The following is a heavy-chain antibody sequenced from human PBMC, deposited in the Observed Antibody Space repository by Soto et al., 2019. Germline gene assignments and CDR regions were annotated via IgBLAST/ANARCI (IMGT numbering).Heavy chain of an antibody. J-gene: IGHJ4*02. CDR1: GGSMRGQH. CDR2: HHSDST. D-gene: IGHD3-16*01. Sequence: QVQLQESGPGLVKPSETLSLTCTVSGGSMRGQHWSWIRQPPGKGLEWIGHHSDSTNYNPSLSSRLTISTGPSKHQFSLKLSSVTAADPAFYYCATYTVGAGGRGYWGQGTLVTVSS. V-gene: IGHV4-4*09. CDR3: ATYTVGAGGRGY.